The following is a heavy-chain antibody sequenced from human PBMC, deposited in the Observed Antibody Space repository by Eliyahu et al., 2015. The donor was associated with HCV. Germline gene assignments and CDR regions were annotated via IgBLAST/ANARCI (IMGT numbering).Heavy chain of an antibody. J-gene: IGHJ4*02. CDR3: AKARGFSGSYWGVYYFDY. CDR2: FSGSNS. V-gene: IGHV3-23*01. D-gene: IGHD1-26*01. CDR1: GFTLXXXA. Sequence: EVQLLESGGGLVQPGGSLRLSXEASGFTLXXXALGWVRQAPGKGLEWVSGFSGSNSYYADSVKGRFSISRDNAKNTLYLQMNSLRAEDTAVYYCAKARGFSGSYWGVYYFDYWGQGTLVTVSS.